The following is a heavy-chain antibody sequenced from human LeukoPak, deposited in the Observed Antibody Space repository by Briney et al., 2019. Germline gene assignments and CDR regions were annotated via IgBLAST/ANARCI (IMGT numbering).Heavy chain of an antibody. Sequence: GGSLRLSCAASGLTFSSYSMNWVRQAPGKGLVWVSRINSDGSSTSYADSVKGRFTISRDNAKNTLYLQMNSLRAEDTAVYYCARARSPYGMDVWGQGTTVTVSS. CDR1: GLTFSSYS. CDR2: INSDGSST. J-gene: IGHJ6*02. V-gene: IGHV3-74*01. CDR3: ARARSPYGMDV. D-gene: IGHD6-6*01.